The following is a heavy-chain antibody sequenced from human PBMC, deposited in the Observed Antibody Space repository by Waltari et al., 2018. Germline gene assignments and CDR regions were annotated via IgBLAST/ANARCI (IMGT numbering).Heavy chain of an antibody. CDR2: IDWDDDK. V-gene: IGHV2-70*15. CDR3: ARTYYYDSSGYYSDY. Sequence: QVTLRESGPALVKPTQTLTLTCTFSGFSLSTSGMCVSWIRQPPGKALEWLARIDWDDDKYYSTSLKTRLTISKDTSKNQVVLTMTNMDPVDTATYYCARTYYYDSSGYYSDYWGQGTLVTVSS. CDR1: GFSLSTSGMC. D-gene: IGHD3-22*01. J-gene: IGHJ4*02.